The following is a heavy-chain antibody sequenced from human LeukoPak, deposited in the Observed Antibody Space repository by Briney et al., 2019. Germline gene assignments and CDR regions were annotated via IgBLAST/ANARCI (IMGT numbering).Heavy chain of an antibody. V-gene: IGHV1-46*01. CDR2: INPSGGST. Sequence: ASVKVSCKASGYTFTSYYMHWVRQAPRQGLEWMGIINPSGGSTSYAQKFQGRVTMTRDTSTSTVYMELSSLRSEDTAVYYCARGVEDIVVVPAAKTPFDPWGQGTLVTVSS. CDR3: ARGVEDIVVVPAAKTPFDP. CDR1: GYTFTSYY. J-gene: IGHJ5*02. D-gene: IGHD2-2*01.